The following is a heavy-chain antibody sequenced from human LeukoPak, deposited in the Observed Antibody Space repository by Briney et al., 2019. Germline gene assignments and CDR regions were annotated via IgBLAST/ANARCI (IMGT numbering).Heavy chain of an antibody. Sequence: RESLKISCKGSGYKFSSYWIGWVRQMSGKGLEWMGVINPDDSDIRYSHSFEGQVTISADKSTSTAYLQLNSLEASDTAMYYCERVVVPAAISYWGQGTPVTVFS. CDR3: ERVVVPAAISY. J-gene: IGHJ4*02. CDR1: GYKFSSYW. V-gene: IGHV5-51*01. D-gene: IGHD2-2*01. CDR2: INPDDSDI.